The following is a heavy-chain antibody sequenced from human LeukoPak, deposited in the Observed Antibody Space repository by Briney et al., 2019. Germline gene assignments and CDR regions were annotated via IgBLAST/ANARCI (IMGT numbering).Heavy chain of an antibody. J-gene: IGHJ4*02. CDR3: ARCPPYDFWSGYYFDY. D-gene: IGHD3-3*01. V-gene: IGHV4-59*01. CDR1: GGSIRSYY. Sequence: KPSETLSLTYTVSGGSIRSYYWSWIRQPPGKGLEWVGYIYYSGSTNYNPSLKSRVTISVDTSKNQFSLKLSSVTAADTAVYYCARCPPYDFWSGYYFDYWGQGTLVTVSS. CDR2: IYYSGST.